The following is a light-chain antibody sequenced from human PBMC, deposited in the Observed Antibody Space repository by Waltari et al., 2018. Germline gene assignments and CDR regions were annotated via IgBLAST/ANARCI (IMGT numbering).Light chain of an antibody. CDR3: QQYAGSPIT. CDR1: QSVSHNN. Sequence: EIVLTQSPGTLSLSPGERATPSCRATQSVSHNNLAWYQQKDGQAPRLLIYGASSRATGIPDRFSGSGSGTDFTLSISRLEPEDYGVYYCQQYAGSPITFGGGTKVEI. CDR2: GAS. V-gene: IGKV3-20*01. J-gene: IGKJ4*01.